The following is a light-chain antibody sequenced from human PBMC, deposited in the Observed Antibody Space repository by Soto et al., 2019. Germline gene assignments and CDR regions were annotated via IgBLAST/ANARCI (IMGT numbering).Light chain of an antibody. V-gene: IGLV1-40*01. CDR1: SSNIGAGYD. J-gene: IGLJ2*01. CDR3: QSYDSRLSARI. CDR2: GNT. Sequence: QSVLTQPPSVSGAPGQRVTISCTGSSSNIGAGYDVHWYQQLPGTAPKLLIYGNTNRPSGVPDRFSGSKSGTSASLAITGLQAEDEADYYCQSYDSRLSARIFGGGTKLT.